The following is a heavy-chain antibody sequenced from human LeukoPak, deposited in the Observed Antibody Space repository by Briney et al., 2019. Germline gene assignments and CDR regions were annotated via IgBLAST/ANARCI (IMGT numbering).Heavy chain of an antibody. J-gene: IGHJ4*02. Sequence: GGSLRLSCAASGFTFSSYWMHWVRQAPGKGLVWVSRINSDGSSTSYADSVKGRFIISRDNAKNTLSLQINSLRAEDTAVFYCVRVACSSMTSCATVDYWGQGTLVTVSS. V-gene: IGHV3-74*01. D-gene: IGHD2-2*01. CDR2: INSDGSST. CDR3: VRVACSSMTSCATVDY. CDR1: GFTFSSYW.